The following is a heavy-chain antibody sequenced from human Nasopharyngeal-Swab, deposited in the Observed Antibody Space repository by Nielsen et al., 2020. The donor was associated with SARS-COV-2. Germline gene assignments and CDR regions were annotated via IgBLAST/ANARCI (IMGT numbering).Heavy chain of an antibody. J-gene: IGHJ4*02. Sequence: WIRQPPGKGLEWIGYIYYSGSTYYNPSLKSRVTISVDTSKNQFFLKLSSVTAADTAVYYCARAVVWVGAAPSAVWGYFDYWGQGTLVTVSS. CDR2: IYYSGST. D-gene: IGHD2-15*01. V-gene: IGHV4-30-4*01. CDR3: ARAVVWVGAAPSAVWGYFDY.